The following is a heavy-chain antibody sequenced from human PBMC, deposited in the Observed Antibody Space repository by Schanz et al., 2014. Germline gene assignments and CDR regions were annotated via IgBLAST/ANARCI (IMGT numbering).Heavy chain of an antibody. V-gene: IGHV1-18*01. CDR3: ARDRRRYCTTASCLHDNWFDP. J-gene: IGHJ5*02. CDR1: GYSFTPFP. Sequence: QVQLVQSWAEVKGPGASVKVSCKASGYSFTPFPIHWVRQAPGQGLEWMGWISAYTNNTNYAQKVQGRVTMTTDTSTGTAYMELRSLRSDDTAVYYCARDRRRYCTTASCLHDNWFDPWGQGTPVIVSS. CDR2: ISAYTNNT. D-gene: IGHD2-8*01.